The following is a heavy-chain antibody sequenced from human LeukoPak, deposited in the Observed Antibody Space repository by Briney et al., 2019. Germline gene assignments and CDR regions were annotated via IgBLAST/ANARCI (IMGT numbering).Heavy chain of an antibody. V-gene: IGHV3-9*01. CDR2: ISWNSGSR. Sequence: GRSLRLSCAASGFTFDDFAMHWVRQAPGKGLEWVSGISWNSGSRGYADSVKGRFTISRDNAKKSLYLQMNSLRAADTALYYCAKSSPGGGYHSYYGMDVWGQGTTVTVSS. CDR1: GFTFDDFA. D-gene: IGHD5-24*01. J-gene: IGHJ6*02. CDR3: AKSSPGGGYHSYYGMDV.